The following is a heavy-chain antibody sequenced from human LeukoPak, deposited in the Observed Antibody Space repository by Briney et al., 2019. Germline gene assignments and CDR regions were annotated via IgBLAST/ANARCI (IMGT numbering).Heavy chain of an antibody. CDR3: AKLRVGRVSSGWYPDY. CDR2: IAYDGTKK. D-gene: IGHD6-19*01. V-gene: IGHV3-30*18. Sequence: GRSLRLSCAASGFTFSRYGMHWVRQAPGKGLEWVAVIAYDGTKKNYADSVKGRFTISRDNSNNTLYLQMNSLRAEDTAVYYCAKLRVGRVSSGWYPDYWGQGTLVTVSS. CDR1: GFTFSRYG. J-gene: IGHJ4*02.